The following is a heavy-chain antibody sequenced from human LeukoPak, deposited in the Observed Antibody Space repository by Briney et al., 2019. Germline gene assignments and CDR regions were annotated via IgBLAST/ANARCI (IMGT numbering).Heavy chain of an antibody. Sequence: GGSLRLSCAASGFTFSSYSMNWVRQAPGKGLEWVSSISSSSYIYYADSVKGRFTISRDNAKNSLYLQMNSLRAEDTAVYYCARDALGYSSGWYQLWGQGTLVTVSS. V-gene: IGHV3-21*01. CDR1: GFTFSSYS. CDR2: ISSSSYI. D-gene: IGHD6-19*01. CDR3: ARDALGYSSGWYQL. J-gene: IGHJ4*02.